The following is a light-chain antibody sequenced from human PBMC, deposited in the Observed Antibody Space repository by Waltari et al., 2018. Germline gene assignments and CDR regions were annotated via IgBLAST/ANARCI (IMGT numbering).Light chain of an antibody. J-gene: IGKJ1*01. CDR2: GTA. CDR3: QQYDYWPLT. Sequence: EVVMTQSPVTLSLSPGESATLSCRASQSLRSTFAWFQQKPSQPPRLLIVGTATRATGGPARFSGSGSGRKFSLPISSLLPEDFATYYCQQYDYWPLTFGQGTRVEAK. V-gene: IGKV3D-15*01. CDR1: QSLRST.